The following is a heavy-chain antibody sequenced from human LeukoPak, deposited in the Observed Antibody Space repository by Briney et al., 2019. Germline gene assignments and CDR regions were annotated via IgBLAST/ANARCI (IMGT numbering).Heavy chain of an antibody. D-gene: IGHD4-17*01. V-gene: IGHV1-69*13. J-gene: IGHJ3*02. CDR2: IIPIFGTA. CDR1: GGTFSSYA. CDR3: ASSRLNDYGDKDDAFYI. Sequence: ASVKVSCKASGGTFSSYAISWVRQAPGQGLEWMGGIIPIFGTANYAQKFQGRVTITADESTSTAYMELSSLRAEETAVYYCASSRLNDYGDKDDAFYIWGQGTMVTVSS.